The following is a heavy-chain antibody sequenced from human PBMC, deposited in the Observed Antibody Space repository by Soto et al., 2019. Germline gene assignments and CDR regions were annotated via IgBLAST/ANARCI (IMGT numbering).Heavy chain of an antibody. CDR2: IIPIFGTA. CDR1: GGTFSSYA. D-gene: IGHD4-17*01. Sequence: QVQLVQSGAEVKKPGSSVKVSCKASGGTFSSYAISWVRQAPGQGLEWMGGIIPIFGTANYAQKFQGRVTSXAXESTSTAYMELSGLRSEDTAVYYCARGGYGDYGLGYWGQGTLVTVSS. J-gene: IGHJ4*02. CDR3: ARGGYGDYGLGY. V-gene: IGHV1-69*12.